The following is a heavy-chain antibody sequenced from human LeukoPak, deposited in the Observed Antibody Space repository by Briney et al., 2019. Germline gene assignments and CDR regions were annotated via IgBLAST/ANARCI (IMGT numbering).Heavy chain of an antibody. J-gene: IGHJ4*02. CDR3: AKWGCSGGSCYPFGY. Sequence: PGGSLRLSCAASGFTFSSYAMSWVRQAPGKGLEWVSALSGSGGTTYYADSVKGRFTISRDNSKNTLYLQMNSLRAEDTVVYYCAKWGCSGGSCYPFGYWGQGTRDTVSS. CDR1: GFTFSSYA. V-gene: IGHV3-23*01. CDR2: LSGSGGTT. D-gene: IGHD2-15*01.